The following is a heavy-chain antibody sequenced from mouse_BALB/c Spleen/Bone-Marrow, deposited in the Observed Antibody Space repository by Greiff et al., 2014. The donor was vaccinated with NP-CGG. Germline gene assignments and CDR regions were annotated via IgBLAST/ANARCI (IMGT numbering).Heavy chain of an antibody. V-gene: IGHV14-3*02. CDR3: ARWEYYAMDY. CDR1: GFNIKDTY. D-gene: IGHD4-1*01. CDR2: IDPANGNT. J-gene: IGHJ4*01. Sequence: EVQLQQSGAELVKPGASVKLSCTASGFNIKDTYMHWVKQRPEQGLEWIGRIDPANGNTKYDPKFQGKATITADTSSNTAYLQLSSRTSEDTAVYYCARWEYYAMDYWGQGTSVTVSS.